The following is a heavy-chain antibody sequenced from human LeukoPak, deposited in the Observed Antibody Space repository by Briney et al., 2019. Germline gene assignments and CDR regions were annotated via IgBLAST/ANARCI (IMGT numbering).Heavy chain of an antibody. Sequence: SETLSLTCTVSGYSISSGYYWGWIRQPPGKGLEWIGSIYHSGSTYYNPSLKSRVTMPVDTSKNQFSLKLTSVTAADTAVYYCARGVFGDSYYYYYYMDVWGKGTMVTVSS. V-gene: IGHV4-38-2*02. CDR2: IYHSGST. J-gene: IGHJ6*03. CDR3: ARGVFGDSYYYYYYMDV. D-gene: IGHD4-17*01. CDR1: GYSISSGYY.